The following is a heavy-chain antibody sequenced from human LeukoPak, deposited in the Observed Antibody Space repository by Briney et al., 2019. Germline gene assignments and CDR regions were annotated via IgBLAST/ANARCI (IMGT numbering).Heavy chain of an antibody. V-gene: IGHV4-61*02. CDR2: IYTGGST. CDR3: ARDPNYDYVWGSYRNYWYFDL. J-gene: IGHJ2*01. Sequence: PSQTLSLTCTVSGGSISSGSYYWSWIRQPAGKGLEWIGRIYTGGSTNYNPSLKSRVTISVDTSKNQFSLKLSSVTAADTAVYYCARDPNYDYVWGSYRNYWYFDLWGRGTLVTVSS. D-gene: IGHD3-16*02. CDR1: GGSISSGSYY.